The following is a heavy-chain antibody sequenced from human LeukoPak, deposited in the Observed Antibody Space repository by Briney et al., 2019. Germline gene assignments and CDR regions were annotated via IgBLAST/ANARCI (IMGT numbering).Heavy chain of an antibody. J-gene: IGHJ6*03. CDR3: ARDYGSGSYYYYYYMDV. CDR1: GGSLITYY. V-gene: IGHV4-59*12. CDR2: VYYSGKT. Sequence: SETLSLTCTVSGGSLITYYWSWVRQTPGKGLEWIGYVYYSGKTNYNPSLKSRVTMSVDTSKNQFSLKLSSVTAADTAVYYCARDYGSGSYYYYYYMDVWGKGTTVTISS. D-gene: IGHD3-10*01.